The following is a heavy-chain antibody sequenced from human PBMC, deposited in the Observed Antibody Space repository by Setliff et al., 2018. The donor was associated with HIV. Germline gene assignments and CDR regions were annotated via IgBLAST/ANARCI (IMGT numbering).Heavy chain of an antibody. D-gene: IGHD1-1*01. J-gene: IGHJ4*02. CDR1: GFTFRDYS. Sequence: AGGSLRLSCTASGFTFRDYSMNWVRQAPGKGLEWVSYLGKSNSRMTYAGSVKGRFTISGDNAKNTLYLQMNSLTSEDTAVYYCARDLNWAFDYWGQGTQVTVS. CDR3: ARDLNWAFDY. V-gene: IGHV3-48*01. CDR2: LGKSNSRM.